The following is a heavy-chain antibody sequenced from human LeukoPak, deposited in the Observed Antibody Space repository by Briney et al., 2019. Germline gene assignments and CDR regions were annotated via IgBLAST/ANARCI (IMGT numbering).Heavy chain of an antibody. J-gene: IGHJ4*02. CDR3: ARGPLGSLTYYYDSSGYYNFDY. D-gene: IGHD3-22*01. V-gene: IGHV1-2*02. CDR2: INPNSGGT. CDR1: GYTFTGYY. Sequence: GASVKVSCKASGYTFTGYYMHWVRQAPGQGLEWMGWINPNSGGTNYAQKFQGRVTMTRDTSISTAYMELSRLRSDDTAVYYCARGPLGSLTYYYDSSGYYNFDYWGQGTLVTVSS.